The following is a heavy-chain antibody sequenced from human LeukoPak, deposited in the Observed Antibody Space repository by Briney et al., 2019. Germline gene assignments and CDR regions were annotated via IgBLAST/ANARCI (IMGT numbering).Heavy chain of an antibody. D-gene: IGHD3-22*01. V-gene: IGHV1-46*01. CDR3: ARGRDYYDNRGRGGFDY. CDR1: GYTFTTYY. Sequence: ASVKLSFKASGYTFTTYYMYWVRQAPGQGLEWMGIINPSSGSTGYAQKFQGRVTMTRDTSTSTVYMELSSRRSEDTAVYYCARGRDYYDNRGRGGFDYWGQGSLVTVSS. J-gene: IGHJ4*02. CDR2: INPSSGST.